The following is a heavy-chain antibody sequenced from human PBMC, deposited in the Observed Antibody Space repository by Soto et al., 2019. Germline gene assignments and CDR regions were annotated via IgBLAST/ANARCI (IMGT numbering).Heavy chain of an antibody. V-gene: IGHV3-30*18. CDR1: GFTFSSYG. D-gene: IGHD6-19*01. Sequence: GGSLRLSCAASGFTFSSYGMHWVRQAPGKGLEWVAVISYDGSNKYYADSVKGRFTISRDNSKNPLYLQMNSLRAEDKAVYYCAKDQGQWQDYYYYGMDVWGQGTTVTVSS. CDR3: AKDQGQWQDYYYYGMDV. CDR2: ISYDGSNK. J-gene: IGHJ6*02.